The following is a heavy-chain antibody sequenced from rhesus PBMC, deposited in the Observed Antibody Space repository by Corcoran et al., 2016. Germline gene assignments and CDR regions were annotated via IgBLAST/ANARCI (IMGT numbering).Heavy chain of an antibody. CDR2: ISTVGGST. CDR3: AKVDNWNYFAFDF. Sequence: EVQLVESGGGLVQPGGSLRLSCAASGFTFSSYGMSWVRQAPGKGLEWVSYISTVGGSTYYADSGKSRFTISRDNSKNTLSLQMNSLRAEDTAVYYCAKVDNWNYFAFDFCGQGLRVTVSS. CDR1: GFTFSSYG. V-gene: IGHV3S5*01. J-gene: IGHJ3*01. D-gene: IGHD1-26*01.